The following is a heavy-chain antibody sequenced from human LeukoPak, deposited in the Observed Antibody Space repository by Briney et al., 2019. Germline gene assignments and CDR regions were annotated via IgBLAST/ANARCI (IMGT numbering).Heavy chain of an antibody. J-gene: IGHJ6*03. D-gene: IGHD2-2*02. Sequence: ASVKVSCKASGGTFSSYAISWVRQAPGQGLEWKGGIIPIFGTANYAQKFQGRVTITTDESTSTAYMELSSLRSEDTAVYYCARDHGCSSTSCYTGNYYYMDVWGKGTTVTVSS. CDR1: GGTFSSYA. CDR3: ARDHGCSSTSCYTGNYYYMDV. V-gene: IGHV1-69*05. CDR2: IIPIFGTA.